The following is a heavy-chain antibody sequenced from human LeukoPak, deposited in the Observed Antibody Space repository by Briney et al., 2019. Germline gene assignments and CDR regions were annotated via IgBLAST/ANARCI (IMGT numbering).Heavy chain of an antibody. D-gene: IGHD5-12*01. CDR1: GYTFTGYY. Sequence: GASVKVSCKASGYTFTGYYMHWVRQAPGQGLEWMGWINPNSGGTNYAQKFQGWVTMTRDTSISTAYMELSRLRSDDTAVYYCARDLFSGYDAMWGYFDYWGQGTLVTVSS. CDR3: ARDLFSGYDAMWGYFDY. V-gene: IGHV1-2*04. J-gene: IGHJ4*02. CDR2: INPNSGGT.